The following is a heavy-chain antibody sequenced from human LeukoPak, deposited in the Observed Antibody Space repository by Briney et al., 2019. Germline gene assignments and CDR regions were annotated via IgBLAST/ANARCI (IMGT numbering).Heavy chain of an antibody. CDR3: ARGRGSSNRYADY. Sequence: PGGSLRLSCAASGFTFSGFAMHWVRQAPGNGLEWVAVISYDGSNKYSTDSVKGRFTISRDNSKNTLYLQMNSLRAEDTAVYYCARGRGSSNRYADYWGQGTLVTVSS. CDR2: ISYDGSNK. CDR1: GFTFSGFA. V-gene: IGHV3-30*10. J-gene: IGHJ4*02. D-gene: IGHD6-13*01.